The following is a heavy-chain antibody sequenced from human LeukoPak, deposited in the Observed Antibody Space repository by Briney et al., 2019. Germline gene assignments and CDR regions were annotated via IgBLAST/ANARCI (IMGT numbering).Heavy chain of an antibody. D-gene: IGHD3-10*01. CDR3: ARVRPVWFGESYYFVY. CDR2: IYYSGST. J-gene: IGHJ4*02. V-gene: IGHV4-39*01. Sequence: TSETLSLTCTVSGGSISSSSYYWGWIRQPPGKGLEWIGSIYYSGSTYYNPSLKSRVTISVDTSKNQFSLKLSSVTAADTAVYYCARVRPVWFGESYYFVYWGQGTLVTVSS. CDR1: GGSISSSSYY.